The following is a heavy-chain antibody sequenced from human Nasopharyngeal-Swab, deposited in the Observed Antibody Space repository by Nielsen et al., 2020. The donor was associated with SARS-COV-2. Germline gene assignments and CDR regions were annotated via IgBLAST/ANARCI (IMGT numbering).Heavy chain of an antibody. V-gene: IGHV5-51*01. CDR1: GYSFITYW. J-gene: IGHJ4*02. CDR2: IYPGDSDT. CDR3: ARQTITASVDFFDY. D-gene: IGHD1-20*01. Sequence: QVSCKGSGYSFITYWIGWVRQMPGKGLEWMGIIYPGDSDTRYSPSFQGQVTISADKSINTAYLQWKSLKASDTAMYFCARQTITASVDFFDYWGQGTLVAVYS.